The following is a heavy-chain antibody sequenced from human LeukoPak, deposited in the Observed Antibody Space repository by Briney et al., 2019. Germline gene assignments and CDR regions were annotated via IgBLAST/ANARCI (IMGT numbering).Heavy chain of an antibody. Sequence: PSETLSLTCTVSGGSISSYYWSWIRQPPGKGLEWIGYIYCSGSTNYNPSLKSRVTISVDASKNQFSLKLSSVTAADTAVYYCARLDTMISTGMDVWGQGTTVTVSS. V-gene: IGHV4-59*08. CDR3: ARLDTMISTGMDV. J-gene: IGHJ6*02. CDR2: IYCSGST. D-gene: IGHD3-22*01. CDR1: GGSISSYY.